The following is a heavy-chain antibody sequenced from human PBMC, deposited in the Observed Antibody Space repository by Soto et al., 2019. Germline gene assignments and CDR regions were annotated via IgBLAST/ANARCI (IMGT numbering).Heavy chain of an antibody. V-gene: IGHV3-7*01. D-gene: IGHD3-16*02. J-gene: IGHJ4*02. Sequence: PGGSLRLSCAASGFTFSSYWVSWVRQAPGKGLEWVANIKQDGSEKYYVDSVKGRFTISRDNAKNSLYLQMNSLRAEDTAVYYCARSGPIMITFGGVIVPYYYFDYWGQGTLVTVSS. CDR2: IKQDGSEK. CDR3: ARSGPIMITFGGVIVPYYYFDY. CDR1: GFTFSSYW.